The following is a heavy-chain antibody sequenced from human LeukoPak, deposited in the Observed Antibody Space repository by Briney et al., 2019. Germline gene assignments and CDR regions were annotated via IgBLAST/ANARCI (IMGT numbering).Heavy chain of an antibody. Sequence: GGSLRLSGAASGFTFSSYWMSWVRQAPGKGLGWVANIKQDGSEKYYVDSVKGRFTISRDNAKNSLYLQMNSLRAEDTAVYYCASRSGSYSHAFDIWGQGTMVTVSS. CDR3: ASRSGSYSHAFDI. D-gene: IGHD1-26*01. CDR1: GFTFSSYW. CDR2: IKQDGSEK. J-gene: IGHJ3*02. V-gene: IGHV3-7*01.